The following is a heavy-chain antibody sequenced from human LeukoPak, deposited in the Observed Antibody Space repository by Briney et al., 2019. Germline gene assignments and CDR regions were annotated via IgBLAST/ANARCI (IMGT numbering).Heavy chain of an antibody. CDR1: GYTFTSYG. V-gene: IGHV1-18*01. Sequence: ASVKVSCEASGYTFTSYGISWVRQAPGQGLEWMGWISDYTGNTNYAQKLQGRVTMTTDTSTSTAYMELRSLRSDDTAVYYCARDCSLGLHGYSGYDRETLCYWGQGTLVTVSS. CDR3: ARDCSLGLHGYSGYDRETLCY. D-gene: IGHD5-12*01. J-gene: IGHJ4*02. CDR2: ISDYTGNT.